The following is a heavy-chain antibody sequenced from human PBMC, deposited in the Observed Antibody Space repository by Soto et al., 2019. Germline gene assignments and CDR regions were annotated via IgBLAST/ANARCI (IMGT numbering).Heavy chain of an antibody. J-gene: IGHJ3*02. V-gene: IGHV1-18*04. CDR1: GYTFTSYG. Sequence: ASVKVSCKASGYTFTSYGISWVRQAPGQGLEWMGWISAYNGNTNYAQKLQGRVTMTTGTSTSTAYMELRSLRSDDTAVYYCARVRVVYSKGDAFDIWGQGTMVTVSS. D-gene: IGHD4-4*01. CDR2: ISAYNGNT. CDR3: ARVRVVYSKGDAFDI.